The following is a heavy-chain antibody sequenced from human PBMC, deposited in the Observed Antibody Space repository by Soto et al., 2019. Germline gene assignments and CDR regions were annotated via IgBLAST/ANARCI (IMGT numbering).Heavy chain of an antibody. Sequence: QVQLVQSGAEVKKAGASVKISCKAFGYTFTRHYIHWVRQAPGQGLEWLGGITPGGTPTTFAQKFRGRVTMTRDTSTRTVYMEVIRLRSEDAAVYFCARVRLSDYSSDGFAIWGQGTVVTVSS. J-gene: IGHJ3*01. CDR3: ARVRLSDYSSDGFAI. D-gene: IGHD5-12*01. V-gene: IGHV1-46*01. CDR2: ITPGGTPT. CDR1: GYTFTRHY.